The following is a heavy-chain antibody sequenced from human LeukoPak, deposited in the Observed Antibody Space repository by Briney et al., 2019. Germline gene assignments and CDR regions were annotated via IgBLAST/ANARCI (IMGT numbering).Heavy chain of an antibody. J-gene: IGHJ4*02. CDR3: AKVYTAMVLSRLDY. Sequence: GGSLRLSCAASGFTFSSYAMSWVRQAPGKGLEWVSAISGSGGSTYYADSVKGRFTTSRDNSKNTLYLQMNSLRAEDTAVYYCAKVYTAMVLSRLDYWGQGTLVTVSS. CDR1: GFTFSSYA. CDR2: ISGSGGST. D-gene: IGHD5-18*01. V-gene: IGHV3-23*01.